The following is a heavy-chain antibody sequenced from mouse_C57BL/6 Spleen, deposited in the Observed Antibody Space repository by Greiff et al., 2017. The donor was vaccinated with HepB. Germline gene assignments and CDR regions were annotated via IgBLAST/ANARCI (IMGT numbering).Heavy chain of an antibody. CDR3: SLYYDYDWFAY. D-gene: IGHD2-4*01. Sequence: VHVKQSVAELVRPGASVKLSCTASGFNIKNTYMHWVKQRPEQGLEWIGRIDPANGNTKYAPKFQGKATITADTSSNTAYLQLSSLTSEDTAIYYCSLYYDYDWFAYWGQGTLVTVSA. V-gene: IGHV14-3*01. CDR2: IDPANGNT. CDR1: GFNIKNTY. J-gene: IGHJ3*01.